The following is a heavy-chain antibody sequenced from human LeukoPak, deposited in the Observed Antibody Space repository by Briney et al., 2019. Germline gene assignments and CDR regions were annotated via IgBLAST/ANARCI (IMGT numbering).Heavy chain of an antibody. D-gene: IGHD2-15*01. J-gene: IGHJ6*02. CDR3: ARFYCSGDSGDSCYAMDV. CDR1: RFTVSSNY. V-gene: IGHV3-53*01. Sequence: PGGSLRLSCAASRFTVSSNYMSWVRQAPGKGLEWVAVIYSGGSTNYSDSVKGRFTISRDNSKNTLYLQMNSLRAEDTAVYYCARFYCSGDSGDSCYAMDVWGQGTTVTVSS. CDR2: IYSGGST.